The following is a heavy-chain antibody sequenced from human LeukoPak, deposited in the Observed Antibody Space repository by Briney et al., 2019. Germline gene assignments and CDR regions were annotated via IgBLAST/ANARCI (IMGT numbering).Heavy chain of an antibody. V-gene: IGHV3-23*01. D-gene: IGHD5-24*01. CDR2: ISGSGGST. Sequence: GGSLRLSCAASGFTFSSYAMSWVRQAPGKGLEWVSAISGSGGSTYYVDSVKGRFTISRDNSKNTLYLQINTLRAEDTAIYYCAKDCGWLHFCSWGQGTLVTVSS. J-gene: IGHJ5*02. CDR3: AKDCGWLHFCS. CDR1: GFTFSSYA.